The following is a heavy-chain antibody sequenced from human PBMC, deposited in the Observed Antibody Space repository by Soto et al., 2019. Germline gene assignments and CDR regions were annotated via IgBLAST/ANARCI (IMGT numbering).Heavy chain of an antibody. CDR2: IYYSGST. CDR1: GGSISSYY. D-gene: IGHD1-7*01. Sequence: PSETLSLTCTVSGGSISSYYWSWIRQPPGKGLEWIGYIYYSGSTNYNPSLKSRVTISVDTSKNQFSLKLSSVTAADTAVYYCARGPLTGTNYYGMDVWGQGTTVTVSS. V-gene: IGHV4-59*01. CDR3: ARGPLTGTNYYGMDV. J-gene: IGHJ6*02.